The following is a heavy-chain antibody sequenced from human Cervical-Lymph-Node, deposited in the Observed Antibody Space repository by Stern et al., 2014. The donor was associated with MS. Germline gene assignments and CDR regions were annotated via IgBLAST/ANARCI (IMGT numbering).Heavy chain of an antibody. J-gene: IGHJ6*02. D-gene: IGHD3-10*01. CDR2: IIPMFGTA. Sequence: DQLVESGAEVKKPGSSGRVSCKASGGTLSSHAISWGRQAPGQGLEWMGGIIPMFGTAKYAQKSQGRVTITADDSTSTAYMEVSSLRSEDTAVYYCASSVGELTPEAVWGQGTTVTVFS. CDR3: ASSVGELTPEAV. V-gene: IGHV1-69*01. CDR1: GGTLSSHA.